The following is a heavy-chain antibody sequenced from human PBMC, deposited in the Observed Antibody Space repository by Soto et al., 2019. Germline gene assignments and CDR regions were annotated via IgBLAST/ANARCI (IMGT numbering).Heavy chain of an antibody. CDR1: GGSISSGGYY. J-gene: IGHJ6*02. V-gene: IGHV4-31*03. D-gene: IGHD6-13*01. Sequence: SETLSLTCTVSGGSISSGGYYWSWIRQHPGKGLEWIGYIYYSGSTYYNPSLKSRVTISVDTSKNQFSLKLSSVTAADTAVYYCARVGTAAVGMDVWGQGTTVTVSS. CDR2: IYYSGST. CDR3: ARVGTAAVGMDV.